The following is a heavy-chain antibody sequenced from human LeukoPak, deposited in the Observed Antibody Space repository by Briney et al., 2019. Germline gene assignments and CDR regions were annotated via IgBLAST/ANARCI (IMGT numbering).Heavy chain of an antibody. CDR1: GFTFSSYS. V-gene: IGHV3-48*01. J-gene: IGHJ4*02. Sequence: GGSLRLSCAASGFTFSSYSMNWVRQAPGKGLEWVSYTSSSSSTIYYADSVKGRFTISRDNAKNSLYLQMNSRRAEDTAVYYCAFWRVTAFDYWGQGTLVTVSS. CDR2: TSSSSSTI. CDR3: AFWRVTAFDY. D-gene: IGHD2-21*02.